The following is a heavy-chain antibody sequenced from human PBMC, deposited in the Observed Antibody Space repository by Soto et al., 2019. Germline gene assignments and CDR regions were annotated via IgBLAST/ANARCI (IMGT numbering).Heavy chain of an antibody. J-gene: IGHJ5*02. CDR3: AKHGGYYGLDKWFDP. CDR1: GYKFVNYW. D-gene: IGHD3-10*01. CDR2: IYPGDSDT. Sequence: PGESLKISCKGSGYKFVNYWIGWARQVPGKGLEWMGIIYPGDSDTRYNPSFQGQVTISADRSITTAYLQWSSLKASDTGIYYCAKHGGYYGLDKWFDPWGQGTQVTVSS. V-gene: IGHV5-51*01.